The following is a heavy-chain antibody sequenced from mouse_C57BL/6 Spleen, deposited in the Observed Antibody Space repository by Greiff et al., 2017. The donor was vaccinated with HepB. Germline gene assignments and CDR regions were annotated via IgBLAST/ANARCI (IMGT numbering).Heavy chain of an antibody. Sequence: QVQLQQSGTELVKPGASVKLSCKASGYTFTSYWMHWVKQRPGQGLEWIGNINPSNGGTNYNEKSKSKATLTVDKSSSTAYMQLSSLTSEDSAVYYCARSDYYDLGFAYWGQGTLVTVSA. CDR3: ARSDYYDLGFAY. CDR2: INPSNGGT. J-gene: IGHJ3*01. CDR1: GYTFTSYW. D-gene: IGHD2-4*01. V-gene: IGHV1-53*01.